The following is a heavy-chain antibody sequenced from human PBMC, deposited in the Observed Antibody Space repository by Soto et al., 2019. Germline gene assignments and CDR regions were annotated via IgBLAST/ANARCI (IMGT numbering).Heavy chain of an antibody. Sequence: QVQLVQSGAEVKKPGASVKVSCKASGYTFTSYGISWVRQAPGQGLEWMGWISAYTGNTNYAQKLQGRVTMTTDTSTSTAYMELRSLRSDDTAVYYCARDRPIPFYHNDDAFDIWGQGTMVTVSS. CDR1: GYTFTSYG. V-gene: IGHV1-18*01. CDR2: ISAYTGNT. D-gene: IGHD2-2*02. CDR3: ARDRPIPFYHNDDAFDI. J-gene: IGHJ3*02.